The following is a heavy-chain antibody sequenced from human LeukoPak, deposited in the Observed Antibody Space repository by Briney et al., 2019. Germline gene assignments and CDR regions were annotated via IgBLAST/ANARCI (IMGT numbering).Heavy chain of an antibody. J-gene: IGHJ4*02. CDR3: ARDSPDGSGTYYNDSPDY. CDR1: GYTFSSYG. V-gene: IGHV1-18*01. CDR2: ISAYNGNT. Sequence: GASVTVSCKASGYTFSSYGISWVRQAPGQGLGWMGCISAYNGNTNYRQKLQGRVTMTTDTSTSTAYMDLRSLRSDDTAIYYCARDSPDGSGTYYNDSPDYWGQGTLVTVSS. D-gene: IGHD3-10*01.